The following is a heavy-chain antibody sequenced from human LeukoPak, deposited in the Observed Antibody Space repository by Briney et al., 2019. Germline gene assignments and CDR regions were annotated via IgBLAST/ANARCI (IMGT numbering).Heavy chain of an antibody. V-gene: IGHV3-21*01. CDR2: ISSSSSYI. CDR1: GFTFSSYW. J-gene: IGHJ3*02. Sequence: PGGSLRLSCAASGFTFSSYWMSWVRQAPGKGLEWVSSISSSSSYIYYADSVKGRFTISRDNAKNSLYLQVNSLRAEDTAVYYCARENGGFRDAFDIWGQGTMVTVSS. D-gene: IGHD2-15*01. CDR3: ARENGGFRDAFDI.